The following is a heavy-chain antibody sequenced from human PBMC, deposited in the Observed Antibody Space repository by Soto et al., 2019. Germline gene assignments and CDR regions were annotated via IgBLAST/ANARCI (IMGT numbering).Heavy chain of an antibody. CDR2: IDPSGGST. CDR1: GYSFTSYI. D-gene: IGHD3-10*01. Sequence: ASVKVSCKASGYSFTSYIISWVRQAPGQGLEWMGIIDPSGGSTTYAQKFQGRVTMTRDTSTSTVYMELISLRSEDTAVFYCAGEMVRGVGSDYWGQ. V-gene: IGHV1-46*01. J-gene: IGHJ4*01. CDR3: AGEMVRGVGSDY.